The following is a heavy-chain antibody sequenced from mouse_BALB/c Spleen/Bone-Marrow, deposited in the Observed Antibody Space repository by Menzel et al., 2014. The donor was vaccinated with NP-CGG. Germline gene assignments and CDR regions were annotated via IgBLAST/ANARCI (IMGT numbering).Heavy chain of an antibody. CDR1: GYTFTNYY. J-gene: IGHJ3*01. V-gene: IGHV1S16*01. CDR2: INPSNGGT. CDR3: TTLGRFAY. D-gene: IGHD4-1*01. Sequence: VQLQQSRAELVKPGGSVKLSCKASGYTFTNYYMYWVKQRPGQDLDWIGEINPSNGGTNFNEKFKSKATLTVDRSSSTAYMQLSSLTSEDTAVYYCTTLGRFAYWGQGTLVTVSA.